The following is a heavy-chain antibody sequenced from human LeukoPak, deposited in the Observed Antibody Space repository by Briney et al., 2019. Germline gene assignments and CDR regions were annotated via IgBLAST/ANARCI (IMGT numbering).Heavy chain of an antibody. V-gene: IGHV3-66*01. J-gene: IGHJ4*02. D-gene: IGHD2-15*01. CDR2: IYRDGSA. CDR3: ARGPGWNYFDY. CDR1: GFTFSSYS. Sequence: GGSLRLSCAASGFTFSSYSMNWVRQAPGKGLEWVSFIYRDGSANYADSVKGRFTISRDDSKNTVYLQMNSLEAEDTALYYCARGPGWNYFDYWGQGTLVTVSS.